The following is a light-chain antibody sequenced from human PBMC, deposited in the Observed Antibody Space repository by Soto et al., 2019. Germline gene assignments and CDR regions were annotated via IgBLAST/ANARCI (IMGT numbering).Light chain of an antibody. V-gene: IGLV1-44*01. Sequence: QLVLTQPPSASGTPGQRVTISCSGSSSNIGSNTVNWYQQLPGTAPKLLIYSNNQRPSGVPDRFSGSKSGTSASLAISGLQSEDEADYCCASWDDSLNGPVFGGGTKLTVL. J-gene: IGLJ3*02. CDR2: SNN. CDR3: ASWDDSLNGPV. CDR1: SSNIGSNT.